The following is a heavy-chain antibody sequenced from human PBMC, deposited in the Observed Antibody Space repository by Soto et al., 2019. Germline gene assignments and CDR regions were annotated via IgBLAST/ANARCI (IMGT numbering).Heavy chain of an antibody. Sequence: EVQLLESGGGLVQPGGSLRLSCAASGFTFSSYAMSWVRQAPGKGLEWVSAISGSGGSTYYADSVKGLFTISRDNSKNTLYLQMNSLRAEDTAVYYCAKSVSIAVAVHPNWGQGTLVTVSS. D-gene: IGHD6-19*01. CDR2: ISGSGGST. V-gene: IGHV3-23*01. CDR1: GFTFSSYA. CDR3: AKSVSIAVAVHPN. J-gene: IGHJ4*02.